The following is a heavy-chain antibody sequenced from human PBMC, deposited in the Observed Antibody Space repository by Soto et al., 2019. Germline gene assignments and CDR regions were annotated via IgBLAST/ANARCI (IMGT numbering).Heavy chain of an antibody. Sequence: EVQLLESGGGLVQPGGSLRLSCAASGFSFSSYAMSWVRQAPGKGLEWVSGISGSGTSTYYADSVKGRFTISRDNFKNRLFLQMKSLRAEDTAVYYCVNGGGGSYLGYYAMDVWGQGTTVTVSS. CDR2: ISGSGTST. D-gene: IGHD1-26*01. CDR1: GFSFSSYA. V-gene: IGHV3-23*01. CDR3: VNGGGGSYLGYYAMDV. J-gene: IGHJ6*02.